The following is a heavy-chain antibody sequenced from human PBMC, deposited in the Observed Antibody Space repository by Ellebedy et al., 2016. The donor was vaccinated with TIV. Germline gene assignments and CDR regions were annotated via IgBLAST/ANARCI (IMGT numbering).Heavy chain of an antibody. CDR2: IIPVLGVT. CDR3: ASGLYCSSSSCYSYALDF. CDR1: AGTFSTYS. Sequence: SVKVSCKASAGTFSTYSISWVRQVPGQGLEWMGGIIPVLGVTNYAQDFQGTVTITVDKSTTTVYMELSSLRSEDTAVYYCASGLYCSSSSCYSYALDFWGQGTLVTVSP. J-gene: IGHJ4*02. D-gene: IGHD2-2*01. V-gene: IGHV1-69*10.